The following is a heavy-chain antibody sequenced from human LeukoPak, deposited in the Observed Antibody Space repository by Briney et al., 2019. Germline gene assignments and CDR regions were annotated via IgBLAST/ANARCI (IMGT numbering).Heavy chain of an antibody. D-gene: IGHD3-10*01. V-gene: IGHV4-59*01. CDR2: VSSREAT. Sequence: SETLPLTCTVSGASISNDYWNWLRQSPEKGLEWLGYVSSREATNYNPSLRSRVTISGDTSKNQFSLRLTSVSAADTAMYFCARDEGNYYGMAFDFWGQGILVTVSS. CDR1: GASISNDY. CDR3: ARDEGNYYGMAFDF. J-gene: IGHJ4*02.